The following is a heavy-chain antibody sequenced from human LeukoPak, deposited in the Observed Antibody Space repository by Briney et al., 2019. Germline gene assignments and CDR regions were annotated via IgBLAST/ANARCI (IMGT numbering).Heavy chain of an antibody. Sequence: PGGSLRVSCAASGFTFNDYYMSWIRQAPGKGLEWVSYISSSGSTIYYADSVKGRFTISRDNAKNSLFLQMNSLRAEDTAVYYCARRAYSSGWYFFDYWGQGTLVTVSS. CDR1: GFTFNDYY. V-gene: IGHV3-11*01. CDR3: ARRAYSSGWYFFDY. CDR2: ISSSGSTI. D-gene: IGHD6-19*01. J-gene: IGHJ4*02.